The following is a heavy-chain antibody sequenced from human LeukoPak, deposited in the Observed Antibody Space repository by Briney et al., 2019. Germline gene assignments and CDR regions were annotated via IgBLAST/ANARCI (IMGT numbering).Heavy chain of an antibody. D-gene: IGHD6-19*01. CDR3: ARYSSGWYYYYGMDV. Sequence: GGSLRLSCAASGFTFKNYWMHWVRQAPGKGPVWVSRINDDGSSTSYADSVKGRFTISRDDAKNTLYLQMNSLRAEDTAVYYCARYSSGWYYYYGMDVWGQGTTVTVSS. CDR1: GFTFKNYW. V-gene: IGHV3-74*01. CDR2: INDDGSST. J-gene: IGHJ6*02.